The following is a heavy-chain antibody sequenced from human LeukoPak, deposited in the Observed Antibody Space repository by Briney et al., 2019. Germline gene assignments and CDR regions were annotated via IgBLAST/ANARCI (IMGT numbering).Heavy chain of an antibody. D-gene: IGHD6-6*01. CDR2: MNPNSGNT. CDR1: GYTFTSYD. CDR3: ARGRRRSSVARSFDP. Sequence: GASVKVSCKASGYTFTSYDINWVRQATGQGLEWMGWMNPNSGNTGYAQKFQGRVTITRNTSISTAYMELGSLRSEDTAVYYCARGRRRSSVARSFDPWGQGTLVTVSS. J-gene: IGHJ5*02. V-gene: IGHV1-8*03.